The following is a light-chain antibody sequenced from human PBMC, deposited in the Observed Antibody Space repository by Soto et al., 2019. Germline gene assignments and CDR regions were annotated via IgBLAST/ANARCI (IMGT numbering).Light chain of an antibody. V-gene: IGKV3-11*01. Sequence: EIVLTQSPATLSLCPGERATLSRRASQSVSSYLAWYQQEPGQAPRLLINDASNRATGIPARFSGSGSGTDFTLTISSLEPEDFADYYCQQRSTWPRTFGQGIKV. CDR1: QSVSSY. CDR3: QQRSTWPRT. J-gene: IGKJ1*01. CDR2: DAS.